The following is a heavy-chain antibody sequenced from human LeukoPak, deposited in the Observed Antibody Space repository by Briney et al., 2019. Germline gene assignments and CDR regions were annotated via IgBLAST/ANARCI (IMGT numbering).Heavy chain of an antibody. J-gene: IGHJ5*02. CDR2: INHSGST. D-gene: IGHD2-2*01. Sequence: SETLSLTCAVYGGSFSGYYWSWIRQPPGKGLEWIGEINHSGSTNYNPSLKSRVTISVDTSKNQFPLKLSSVTAADTAVYYCARHPGYCSSTSCYRRGWFDPWGQGTLVTVSS. CDR3: ARHPGYCSSTSCYRRGWFDP. CDR1: GGSFSGYY. V-gene: IGHV4-34*01.